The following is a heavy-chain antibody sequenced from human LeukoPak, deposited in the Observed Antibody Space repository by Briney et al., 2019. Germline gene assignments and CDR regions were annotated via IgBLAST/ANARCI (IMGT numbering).Heavy chain of an antibody. D-gene: IGHD3-22*01. Sequence: GGSLRLSCATSGFTFSSYGMHWVRQAPGKGLEWVAFIRYDGSNKYYADSVKGRFTISRDHSKNTLYRQMNSLTAEDTAVHYCAKDFSVYYYDSRVLDYWGQGTLVTVSS. CDR1: GFTFSSYG. J-gene: IGHJ4*02. CDR2: IRYDGSNK. V-gene: IGHV3-30*02. CDR3: AKDFSVYYYDSRVLDY.